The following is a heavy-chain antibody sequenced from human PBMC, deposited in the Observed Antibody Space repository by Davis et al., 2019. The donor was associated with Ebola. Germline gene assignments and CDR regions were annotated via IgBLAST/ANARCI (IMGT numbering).Heavy chain of an antibody. V-gene: IGHV3-74*01. CDR2: INNVGSSA. Sequence: HTGGSLRLSCAASGFTFNRHGMYWVRQAPGKGLVWVSRINNVGSSASYADPVKGRFTISRDNAKNTVYLEMKSLRVEDTALYYCARDMWNYGGEDYYYGMDVWGQGTTVTVSS. D-gene: IGHD1-7*01. CDR3: ARDMWNYGGEDYYYGMDV. CDR1: GFTFNRHG. J-gene: IGHJ6*02.